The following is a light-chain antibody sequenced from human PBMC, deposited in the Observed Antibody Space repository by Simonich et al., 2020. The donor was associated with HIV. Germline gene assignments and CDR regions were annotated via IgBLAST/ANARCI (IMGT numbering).Light chain of an antibody. CDR3: QQYYSTPVLT. CDR1: QSVLYSSNNKNY. CDR2: WAS. Sequence: DIVMTQSPDSLAVSLGERATINCKSSQSVLYSSNNKNYLAWYQHKPGQPPKLLIYWASARESGVPDRCSGSGSGTDFTLTISSLQAEDVAVYYCQQYYSTPVLTFGGGTKVEIK. J-gene: IGKJ4*01. V-gene: IGKV4-1*01.